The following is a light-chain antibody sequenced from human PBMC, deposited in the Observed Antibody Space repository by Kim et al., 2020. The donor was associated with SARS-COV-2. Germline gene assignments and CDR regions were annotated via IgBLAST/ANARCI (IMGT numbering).Light chain of an antibody. Sequence: SPGERATRSGRASQGVRSDGGGDQQKPGGAARRRIYDASGGATGGPGRCSGSGWGTDVTRSMSSLEPEDCAVYYCQERRNWAITFGQGTRLEIK. V-gene: IGKV3-11*01. J-gene: IGKJ5*01. CDR1: QGVRSD. CDR3: QERRNWAIT. CDR2: DAS.